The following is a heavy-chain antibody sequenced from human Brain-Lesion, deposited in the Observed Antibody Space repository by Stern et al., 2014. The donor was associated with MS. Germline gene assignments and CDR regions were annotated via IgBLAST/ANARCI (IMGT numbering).Heavy chain of an antibody. V-gene: IGHV1-2*04. CDR3: ATYYYDSTGYNDF. CDR2: INPKSGGT. D-gene: IGHD3-22*01. CDR1: GYTFTGYY. J-gene: IGHJ4*02. Sequence: VQPVDSGAEVKKPGASVKVSCKASGYTFTGYYMHWVRQAPGQGLEWMGWINPKSGGTNYAQQVQGWVTLTRDTSIHTAYMELSRVRSDDTAVYYCATYYYDSTGYNDFWGQGTLVTVSS.